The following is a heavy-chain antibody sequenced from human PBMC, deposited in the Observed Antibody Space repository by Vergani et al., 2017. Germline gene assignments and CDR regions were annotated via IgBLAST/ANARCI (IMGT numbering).Heavy chain of an antibody. CDR3: ARDRYYLGSGSYPYFYYYGWDV. Sequence: QVQLVESGGNVVQSGTSLRLSCAASGFSFGSYGMHWVRQSPGKGLEWVAVISNDGGNKYYADSVKGRFTISRDNAKSSLYLQMNSLRAEDTGVYYCARDRYYLGSGSYPYFYYYGWDVWGQGTAVTVSS. J-gene: IGHJ6*02. V-gene: IGHV3-30*03. CDR1: GFSFGSYG. CDR2: ISNDGGNK. D-gene: IGHD3-10*01.